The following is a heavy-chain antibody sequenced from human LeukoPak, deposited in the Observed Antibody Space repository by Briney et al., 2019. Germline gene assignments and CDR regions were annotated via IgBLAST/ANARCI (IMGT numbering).Heavy chain of an antibody. CDR1: GGSISRGSYY. D-gene: IGHD6-19*01. V-gene: IGHV4-61*02. CDR2: IYTSGST. Sequence: SETLSLTCTVSGGSISRGSYYWSWIRQPAGKGLEWIGRIYTSGSTNYNPSLKSRVTISVDTSKNQFSLKLSSVTAADTAVYYCARHGGGYIAVAPYYYYGMDVWGQGTTVTVSS. J-gene: IGHJ6*02. CDR3: ARHGGGYIAVAPYYYYGMDV.